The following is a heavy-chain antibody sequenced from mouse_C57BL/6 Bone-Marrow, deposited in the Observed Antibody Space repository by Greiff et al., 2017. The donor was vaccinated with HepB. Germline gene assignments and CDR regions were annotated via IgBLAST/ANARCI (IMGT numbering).Heavy chain of an antibody. V-gene: IGHV1-47*01. CDR3: AKRSAQGYYFDY. CDR2: FHPYNDDT. CDR1: GYTFTTYP. Sequence: VQLQQSGAELVKPGASVKMSCKASGYTFTTYPMQWMKQNHGQSLEWIGNFHPYNDDTNYNEKFKGKATLTVEKSSSTAYMELIRLTSTDSAVYSCAKRSAQGYYFDYWGQGTTLTVSS. J-gene: IGHJ2*01.